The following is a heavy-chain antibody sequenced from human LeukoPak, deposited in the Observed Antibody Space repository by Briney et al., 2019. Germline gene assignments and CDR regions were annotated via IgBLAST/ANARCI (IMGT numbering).Heavy chain of an antibody. J-gene: IGHJ5*02. Sequence: SETLSLTCTVSGGSISSSSYYWGWIRQAPGTGLEWIGSIYYSGSTYYNPSLKSRVTISVGTSKNQFSLKLSSVTAADTAIYYCARGLGVVIPGPDPWGQGTLVTVSS. D-gene: IGHD3-3*01. V-gene: IGHV4-39*01. CDR3: ARGLGVVIPGPDP. CDR1: GGSISSSSYY. CDR2: IYYSGST.